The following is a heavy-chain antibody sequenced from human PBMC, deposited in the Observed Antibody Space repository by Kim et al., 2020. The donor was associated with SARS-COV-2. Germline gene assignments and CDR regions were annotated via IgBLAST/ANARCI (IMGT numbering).Heavy chain of an antibody. V-gene: IGHV3-30*18. Sequence: GGSLRLSWAASGFTFSSYGMHWVRQAPGKGLEWVAVISYDGSNKYYADSVKGRFTISRDNSKNTLYLQMNSLRAEDTAVYYCAKDSYGSGSYYYWGQGTLVTVSS. CDR1: GFTFSSYG. J-gene: IGHJ4*02. CDR2: ISYDGSNK. CDR3: AKDSYGSGSYYY. D-gene: IGHD3-10*01.